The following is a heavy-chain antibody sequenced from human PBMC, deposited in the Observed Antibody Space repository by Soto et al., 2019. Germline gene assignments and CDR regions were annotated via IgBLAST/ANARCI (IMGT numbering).Heavy chain of an antibody. D-gene: IGHD3-22*01. Sequence: SETLSLTCAVSGYSISSGYYWGRIRQPSRKGREWIGGIYHSGSTYYNPSLKSRVTISVDTSKNQFSLKLISVTAAATAAYYFARANYSNSSDFAFDVWGKGTTVTVSS. V-gene: IGHV4-38-2*01. CDR2: IYHSGST. CDR1: GYSISSGYY. J-gene: IGHJ6*04. CDR3: ARANYSNSSDFAFDV.